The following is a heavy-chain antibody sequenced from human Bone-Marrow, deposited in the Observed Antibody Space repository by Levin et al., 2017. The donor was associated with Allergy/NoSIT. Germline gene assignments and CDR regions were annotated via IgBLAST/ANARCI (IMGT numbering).Heavy chain of an antibody. Sequence: SETLSLTCSVYGGSISSDYWSWIRQPPGKGLEWIGYISNDGNTNYTPSLKSRVTISLDTSKNQFSLNLTSVTAADTAVYYCARRRSTVTMGYDQYHGMDVWGQGTTVTVSS. CDR1: GGSISSDY. J-gene: IGHJ6*02. D-gene: IGHD4-11*01. CDR3: ARRRSTVTMGYDQYHGMDV. CDR2: ISNDGNT. V-gene: IGHV4-4*08.